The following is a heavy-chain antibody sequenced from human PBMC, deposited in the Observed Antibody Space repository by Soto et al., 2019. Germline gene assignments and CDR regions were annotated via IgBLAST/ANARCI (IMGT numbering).Heavy chain of an antibody. J-gene: IGHJ4*02. CDR3: ARGEGYYDSSGYYYGAPLANY. D-gene: IGHD3-22*01. CDR2: IYYSGST. Sequence: SETLSLTCTVSVGSISSGGYYWSWIRQHPGKGLEWIGYIYYSGSTYYNPSLKSRVTISVDTSKNQFSLKLSSVTAADTAVYYCARGEGYYDSSGYYYGAPLANYWGQGTLVTVSS. V-gene: IGHV4-31*03. CDR1: VGSISSGGYY.